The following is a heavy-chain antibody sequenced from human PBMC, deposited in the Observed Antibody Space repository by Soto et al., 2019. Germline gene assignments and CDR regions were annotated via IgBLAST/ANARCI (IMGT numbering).Heavy chain of an antibody. CDR1: GGSISSYY. D-gene: IGHD5-12*01. CDR3: ARADSGCDYRELPLMLGYFDY. CDR2: IYYSGST. J-gene: IGHJ4*02. Sequence: SETLSLTCTVSGGSISSYYWSWIRQPPGKGLEWIGYIYYSGSTNYNPSLKSRVTISVDTSKNQFSLKLSSVTAADTAVYYCARADSGCDYRELPLMLGYFDYWGQGTLVTVSS. V-gene: IGHV4-59*01.